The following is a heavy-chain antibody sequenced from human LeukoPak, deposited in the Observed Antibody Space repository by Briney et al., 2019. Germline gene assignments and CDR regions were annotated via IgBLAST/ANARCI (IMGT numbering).Heavy chain of an antibody. Sequence: SETLSLTCTVSGGSISSNNYFWGWIRQPPGKGLEWIGSIYDSGSTYYNPSLKSRVTISVDTSKNQFFLKLNSVTAADTAMYYCQSRFLEWLLDYWGQGTLVTVSS. J-gene: IGHJ4*02. CDR3: QSRFLEWLLDY. D-gene: IGHD3-3*01. CDR2: IYDSGST. V-gene: IGHV4-39*01. CDR1: GGSISSNNYF.